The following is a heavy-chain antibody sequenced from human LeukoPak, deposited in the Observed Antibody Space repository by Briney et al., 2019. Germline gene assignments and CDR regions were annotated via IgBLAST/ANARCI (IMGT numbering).Heavy chain of an antibody. D-gene: IGHD3-22*01. V-gene: IGHV4-4*08. CDR1: GGSISSYY. J-gene: IGHJ4*02. CDR2: IYPSGST. CDR3: ARETNGYYDH. Sequence: SETLSLTCTVSGGSISSYYWSWIRQPPGKGLEWIGRIYPSGSTNYNPSLKSRVTISVDTSKNQFSLKLSSVTAADTAVYFCARETNGYYDHWGQGTLVTVSS.